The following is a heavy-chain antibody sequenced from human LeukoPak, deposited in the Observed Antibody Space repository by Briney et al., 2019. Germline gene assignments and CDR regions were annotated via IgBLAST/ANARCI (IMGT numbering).Heavy chain of an antibody. V-gene: IGHV4-28*06. J-gene: IGHJ4*02. D-gene: IGHD3-22*01. CDR2: IYYSGST. Sequence: SDTLSLTCGVSGYSISSSNWWGWIRPPPGKGLEWIGYIYYSGSTNYNASLKSRVTMSVDTSKNQFSLKLSSVTALDTAVNYCARVSSRRFPPTYSYDRRNYFDHWGQGTLSPSPQ. CDR3: ARVSSRRFPPTYSYDRRNYFDH. CDR1: GYSISSSNW.